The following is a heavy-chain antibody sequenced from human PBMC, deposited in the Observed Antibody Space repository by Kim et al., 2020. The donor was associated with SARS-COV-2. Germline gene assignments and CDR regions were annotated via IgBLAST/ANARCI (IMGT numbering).Heavy chain of an antibody. J-gene: IGHJ5*02. CDR1: GGSIDTYS. D-gene: IGHD6-19*01. CDR3: ARAKNGWYTYFDS. Sequence: SETLSLTCSVSGGSIDTYSWTWVRQPPGKGLEWIGCISYSGTTNFNPSLKSRATISLDTSNIEFSLTLTSLTAADTAVYYCARAKNGWYTYFDSWGPRTL. CDR2: ISYSGTT. V-gene: IGHV4-59*01.